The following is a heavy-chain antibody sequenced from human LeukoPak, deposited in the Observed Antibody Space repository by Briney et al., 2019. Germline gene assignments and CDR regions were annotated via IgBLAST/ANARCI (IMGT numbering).Heavy chain of an antibody. CDR2: ISAHNGNT. J-gene: IGHJ5*02. CDR1: GYTFTSHG. D-gene: IGHD6-6*01. CDR3: ARDPAYSSSSGNWFDP. V-gene: IGHV1-18*01. Sequence: ASVKVSCKASGYTFTSHGITWVRQAPGQGLEWMGWISAHNGNTNYAQKLQGRVTMTTDTSTSTAYMELRSLRSDDTAVYYCARDPAYSSSSGNWFDPWGQGTLVTVSS.